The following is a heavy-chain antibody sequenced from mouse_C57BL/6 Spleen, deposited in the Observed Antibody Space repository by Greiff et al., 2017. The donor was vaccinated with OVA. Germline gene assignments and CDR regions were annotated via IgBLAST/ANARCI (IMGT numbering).Heavy chain of an antibody. Sequence: EVKLMESGGGLVQPGGSLKLSCAASGFTFSDYYMYWVRQTPEKRLEWVAYISNGGGSTYYPDTVKGRFTISRDNAKNTLYLQMSRLKSEDTAMYYCARGEGNFPFDYWGQGTTLTVSS. J-gene: IGHJ2*01. CDR1: GFTFSDYY. CDR2: ISNGGGST. CDR3: ARGEGNFPFDY. V-gene: IGHV5-12*01. D-gene: IGHD2-1*01.